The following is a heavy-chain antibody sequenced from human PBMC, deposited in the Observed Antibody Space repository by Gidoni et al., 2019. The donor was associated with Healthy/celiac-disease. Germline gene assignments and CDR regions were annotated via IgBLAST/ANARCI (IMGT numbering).Heavy chain of an antibody. V-gene: IGHV4-61*02. J-gene: IGHJ5*02. CDR1: GGSISSGSYY. Sequence: QVQLQESGPGLVKPSQTLSLTCTVSGGSISSGSYYWSWIRQPAGKGLEWIGRIYTSGSTNYNPSLKSRVTISVDTSKNQFSLKLSSVTAADTAVYYCARGHSSSLDPWGQGTLVTVSS. CDR2: IYTSGST. D-gene: IGHD6-13*01. CDR3: ARGHSSSLDP.